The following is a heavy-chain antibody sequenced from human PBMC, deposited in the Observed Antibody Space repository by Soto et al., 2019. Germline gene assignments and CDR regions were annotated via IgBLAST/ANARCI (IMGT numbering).Heavy chain of an antibody. CDR1: GGSISTYW. CDR2: IYYSGST. D-gene: IGHD2-15*01. V-gene: IGHV4-59*01. J-gene: IGHJ4*02. Sequence: KPSETLSLTCTVSGGSISTYWWSWIRQPPRKGLEWIGYIYYSGSTNYNPSLKSRVTISVDTSKNQLSLKLTSVTAADTAVYYCARSRGSTRSFDYWGQGTLVTVSS. CDR3: ARSRGSTRSFDY.